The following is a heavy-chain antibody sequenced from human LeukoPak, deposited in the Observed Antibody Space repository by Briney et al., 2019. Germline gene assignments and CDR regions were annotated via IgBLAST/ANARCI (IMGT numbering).Heavy chain of an antibody. J-gene: IGHJ3*02. CDR2: IVVGSGNT. CDR1: GFTFTSSA. V-gene: IGHV1-58*01. CDR3: AADLEELMGAFDI. Sequence: ASVKVSCKASGFTFTSSAVQWVRQARGQRLEWIGWIVVGSGNTNYAQKFQERVTITRDMSTSTAYMELSSLRSEDTTVYYCAADLEELMGAFDIWGQGTMVTVSS. D-gene: IGHD2-8*01.